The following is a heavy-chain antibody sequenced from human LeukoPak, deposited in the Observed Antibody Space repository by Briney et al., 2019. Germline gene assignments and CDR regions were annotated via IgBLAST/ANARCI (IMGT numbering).Heavy chain of an antibody. V-gene: IGHV5-51*01. CDR2: IDPGDSDT. Sequence: GESLKISCQGSGYSFTNYWIGWVRQLPGKGLEWMGIIDPGDSDTRYSPSFQGQVTISVDKSISTAYLQWSSLKASDTAMYYCARPTKPGDYGDYGWFDPWGQGTLVTVSS. D-gene: IGHD4-17*01. CDR3: ARPTKPGDYGDYGWFDP. J-gene: IGHJ5*02. CDR1: GYSFTNYW.